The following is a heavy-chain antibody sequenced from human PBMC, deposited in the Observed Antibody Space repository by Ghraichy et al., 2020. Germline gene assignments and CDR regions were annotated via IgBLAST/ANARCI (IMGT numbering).Heavy chain of an antibody. Sequence: SETLSLTCAVYGGSFSGYYWSWIRQPPGKGLEWIGEINHSGSTNYNPSLKSRVTISVDTSKNQFSLKLSSVTAADTAVYYCARAPPVGYFDWSKDAFDIWGQGTMVTVSS. J-gene: IGHJ3*02. CDR1: GGSFSGYY. D-gene: IGHD3-9*01. CDR3: ARAPPVGYFDWSKDAFDI. CDR2: INHSGST. V-gene: IGHV4-34*01.